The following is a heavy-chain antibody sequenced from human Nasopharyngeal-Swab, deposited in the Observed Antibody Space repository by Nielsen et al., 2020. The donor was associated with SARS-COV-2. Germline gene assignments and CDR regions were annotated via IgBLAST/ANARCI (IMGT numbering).Heavy chain of an antibody. CDR3: TRCGGGCYSGRDY. Sequence: GESLKISWAASGFTFSDSAIHWVRQASGKGLEWVGRVRSKGNNYATAYSASVKGRFIIFRDDPTNTAYLQMNSLKTEDTAMYYFTRCGGGCYSGRDYWGQGTLVTVSS. J-gene: IGHJ4*02. CDR1: GFTFSDSA. V-gene: IGHV3-73*01. CDR2: VRSKGNNYAT. D-gene: IGHD2-15*01.